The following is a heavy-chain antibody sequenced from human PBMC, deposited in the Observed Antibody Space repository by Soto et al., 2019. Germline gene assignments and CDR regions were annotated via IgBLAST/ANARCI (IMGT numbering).Heavy chain of an antibody. CDR2: INHSGST. Sequence: SETLSLTCAVYGGSFSGYYWSWIRQPPGKGLEWIGEINHSGSTNYNPSLKSRVTISVDASKNQFSLKLSSVTAADTAVYYCARRIPAGYFDYWGQGTLVTVSS. CDR3: ARRIPAGYFDY. V-gene: IGHV4-34*01. D-gene: IGHD2-15*01. J-gene: IGHJ4*02. CDR1: GGSFSGYY.